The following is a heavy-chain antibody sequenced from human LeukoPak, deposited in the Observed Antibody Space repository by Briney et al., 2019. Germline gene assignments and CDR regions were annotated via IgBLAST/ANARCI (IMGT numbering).Heavy chain of an antibody. V-gene: IGHV3-23*01. CDR3: AKAGSGWYFDY. J-gene: IGHJ4*02. CDR2: ISGSGST. CDR1: GFAFIIDA. Sequence: PGGSLRVSCTAAGFAFIIDAMSWVRQALGKGLEWVSLISGSGSTYYADSVKGRFTISRDNSKNTLSLQVNSLRAEDTAIYYCAKAGSGWYFDYWGQGTLVTVSS. D-gene: IGHD6-19*01.